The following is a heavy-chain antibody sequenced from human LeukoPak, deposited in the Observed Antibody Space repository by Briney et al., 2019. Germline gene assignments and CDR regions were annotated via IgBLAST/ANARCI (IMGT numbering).Heavy chain of an antibody. CDR2: IIPILGIA. D-gene: IGHD4-17*01. CDR3: ARDQGATTVTVDY. Sequence: SVKVSCKASGGTFSSYTISWVRQAPGQGLEWVGRIIPILGIANYAQKFQGRVTITADKSTSTAYMELSSLRSEDTAVYYCARDQGATTVTVDYWGQGTLVTVSS. CDR1: GGTFSSYT. V-gene: IGHV1-69*04. J-gene: IGHJ4*02.